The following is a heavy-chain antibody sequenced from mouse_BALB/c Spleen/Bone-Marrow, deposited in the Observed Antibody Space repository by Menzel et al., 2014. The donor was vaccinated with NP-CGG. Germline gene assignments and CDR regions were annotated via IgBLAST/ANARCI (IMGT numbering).Heavy chain of an antibody. CDR1: GFNIKDTY. Sequence: VQLQQSGAELVKPGASVKLSCTASGFNIKDTYMHWVKQRPEQGLEWIGRIDPANGNTKYDPKFQGKATIKADTSSNTAYLQLSSLTSEDTAVYYCARNTQFAYWGQGTLVTVSA. CDR3: ARNTQFAY. CDR2: IDPANGNT. J-gene: IGHJ3*01. V-gene: IGHV14-3*02. D-gene: IGHD5-1-1*01.